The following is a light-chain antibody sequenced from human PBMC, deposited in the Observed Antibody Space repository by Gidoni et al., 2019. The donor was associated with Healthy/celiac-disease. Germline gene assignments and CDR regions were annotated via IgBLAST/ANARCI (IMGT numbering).Light chain of an antibody. CDR3: QQSYSTSSFT. CDR1: QSISSY. V-gene: IGKV1-39*01. J-gene: IGKJ3*01. Sequence: DIQMTQSPSSLSASVGDRVTITCRASQSISSYLNWYQQKPGKAPKLLIYAASSLQSGVPSRFSGSGSGTDFTLTISSLQPEDFATYYCQQSYSTSSFTFXPXTKVDIK. CDR2: AAS.